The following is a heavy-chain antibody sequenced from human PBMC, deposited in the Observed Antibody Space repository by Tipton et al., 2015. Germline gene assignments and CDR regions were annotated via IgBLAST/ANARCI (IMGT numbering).Heavy chain of an antibody. D-gene: IGHD2-15*01. CDR1: AYSISSDYY. Sequence: TLSLTCAVSAYSISSDYYWGWIRQPPGKGLEWIGSISHSGNTYYNPSLKSRVTMSRDTSKNQFSLKLSSVTAADTAVYYCAREGGYCSGGSCYNRDYYYYGMDVWGQGTTVTVSS. CDR2: ISHSGNT. CDR3: AREGGYCSGGSCYNRDYYYYGMDV. J-gene: IGHJ6*02. V-gene: IGHV4-38-2*02.